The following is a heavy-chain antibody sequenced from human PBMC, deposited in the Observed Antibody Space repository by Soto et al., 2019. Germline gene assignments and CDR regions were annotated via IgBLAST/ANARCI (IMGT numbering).Heavy chain of an antibody. V-gene: IGHV3-21*01. Sequence: GGSLRLSCAASGFTFSSYSMNWVRQAPGKGLEWVSSISSSSSYIYYADSVKGRFTISRDNAKNSLYLQMNSLRAEDTAVYYCARGLEGSYGRNFDYWGQGTLVTVSS. CDR1: GFTFSSYS. D-gene: IGHD5-18*01. CDR2: ISSSSSYI. CDR3: ARGLEGSYGRNFDY. J-gene: IGHJ4*02.